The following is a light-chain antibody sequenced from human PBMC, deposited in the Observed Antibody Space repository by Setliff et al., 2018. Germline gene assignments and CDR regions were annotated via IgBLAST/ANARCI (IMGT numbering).Light chain of an antibody. CDR1: SSDFGSYKY. CDR2: EVS. J-gene: IGLJ2*01. V-gene: IGLV2-8*01. Sequence: QSALAQPPSASGSPGQSVTISCTGASSDFGSYKYVSWYQQHPGKAPKLMIYEVSKRPSGVPDRFSGSKSGNTASLTISGLQAEDEADYYCLSYTSETTHALFAGGTKVTVL. CDR3: LSYTSETTHAL.